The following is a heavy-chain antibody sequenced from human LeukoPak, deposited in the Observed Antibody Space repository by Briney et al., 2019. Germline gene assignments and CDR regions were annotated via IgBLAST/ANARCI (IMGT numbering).Heavy chain of an antibody. Sequence: GGSLRLSCEVSGFTFSDHYMSWIRQAPGKRLEWVSYISSGSTYTNYADSVKGRFTISRDNAKNSLYLQMNSLRAEDTAVYYCARGDYGAPFDYWGQGTLVTVSS. CDR1: GFTFSDHY. D-gene: IGHD4-17*01. J-gene: IGHJ4*02. CDR3: ARGDYGAPFDY. CDR2: ISSGSTYT. V-gene: IGHV3-11*06.